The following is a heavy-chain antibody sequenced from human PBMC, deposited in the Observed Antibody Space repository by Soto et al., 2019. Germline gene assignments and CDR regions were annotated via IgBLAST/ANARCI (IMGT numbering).Heavy chain of an antibody. V-gene: IGHV3-23*01. J-gene: IGHJ4*02. CDR2: ISGSGGSK. Sequence: GGSLRLSCAASGFTFSSYAMSWVRQAPGKGLEWVSAISGSGGSKYNANSVKGRFTNSRANSKNKLYLQMNSLRAEDTAVYYCAKDAGSSGKMAGVSDYFDYWGQGTLVTVSS. CDR1: GFTFSSYA. D-gene: IGHD2-8*01. CDR3: AKDAGSSGKMAGVSDYFDY.